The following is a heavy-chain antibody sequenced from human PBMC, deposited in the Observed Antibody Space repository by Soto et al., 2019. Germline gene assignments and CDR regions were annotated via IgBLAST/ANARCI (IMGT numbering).Heavy chain of an antibody. D-gene: IGHD6-13*01. CDR3: AKFSSSGSWYPDF. V-gene: IGHV3-23*01. J-gene: IGHJ4*02. CDR2: MSGSGGTT. Sequence: GGSLRLSCAASGFTFSTYAMAWVRQAPGKGLEWVSVMSGSGGTTFNADPVKGRFTISRNNPKSILYLQMNSLRADDTAIYYCAKFSSSGSWYPDFWGQGTLVTVSS. CDR1: GFTFSTYA.